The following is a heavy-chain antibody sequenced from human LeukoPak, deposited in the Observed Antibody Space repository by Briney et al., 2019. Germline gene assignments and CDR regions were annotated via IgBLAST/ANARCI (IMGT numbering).Heavy chain of an antibody. CDR2: IYFSGST. CDR3: ARRAPFSNWFDP. CDR1: GASITNDDYY. D-gene: IGHD2-2*01. V-gene: IGHV4-31*03. J-gene: IGHJ5*02. Sequence: SETLSLTCTVSGASITNDDYYWSWIAQHPGKGLEWIGYIYFSGSTYYNPTLKRRASVSVDTSKSQFPLRVTSVTAADTAAYYCARRAPFSNWFDPWGQGTLVIVSS.